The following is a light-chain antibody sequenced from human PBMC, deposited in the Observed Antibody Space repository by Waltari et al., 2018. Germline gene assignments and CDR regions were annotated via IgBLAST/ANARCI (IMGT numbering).Light chain of an antibody. J-gene: IGLJ2*01. CDR3: AAWDDSLNGHVV. Sequence: QSVLTQPPSVSEAPRQRVTISCSGSSSNIGHNAVTWYQQLPGKAPKLLIYYDDLLPSGVSDRFSGSKSGTSASLAISGLQSEDEADYYCAAWDDSLNGHVVFGGGTKLTVL. CDR1: SSNIGHNA. V-gene: IGLV1-36*01. CDR2: YDD.